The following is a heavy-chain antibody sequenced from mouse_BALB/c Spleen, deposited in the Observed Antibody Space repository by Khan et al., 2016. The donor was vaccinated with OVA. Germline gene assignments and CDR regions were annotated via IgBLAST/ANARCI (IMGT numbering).Heavy chain of an antibody. CDR1: GYTFTSYY. CDR2: INPNNGDS. Sequence: QVQLQQSGAELVKPGGSVKISCKASGYTFTSYYMYWVKQRPGQGLEWIGGINPNNGDSSFNEKFKNRATLTVDRSSSTAYMQLGTLTSEDSAVYYCARSGDGTPFAYWGQGTLVTVSA. CDR3: ARSGDGTPFAY. V-gene: IGHV1S81*02. J-gene: IGHJ3*01. D-gene: IGHD2-1*01.